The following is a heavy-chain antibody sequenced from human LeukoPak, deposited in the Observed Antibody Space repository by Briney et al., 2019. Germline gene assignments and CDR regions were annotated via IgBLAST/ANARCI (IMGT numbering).Heavy chain of an antibody. D-gene: IGHD6-13*01. V-gene: IGHV3-23*01. J-gene: IGHJ4*02. CDR3: AKFLGGIAAAGRYFDY. CDR1: GFTFSSYA. CDR2: ISGSGGST. Sequence: GGSLRLSCAASGFTFSSYAMSWVRQAPGKGLELVSAISGSGGSTYYADSVKGRFTISRDNSKNTLYLQMNSLRAEDTAVYYCAKFLGGIAAAGRYFDYWGQGTLVTVSS.